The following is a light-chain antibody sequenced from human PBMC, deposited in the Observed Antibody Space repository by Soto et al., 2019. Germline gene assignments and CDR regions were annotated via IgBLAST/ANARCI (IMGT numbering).Light chain of an antibody. CDR3: CSYAGSYTFGGV. CDR2: DVS. J-gene: IGLJ2*01. V-gene: IGLV2-11*01. CDR1: SSDDGGYNY. Sequence: QSALTQPRSVSGSPGQSVTISCTGSSSDDGGYNYVSWYQQHPGKAPKLKIYDVSKRPSGVPDRFSGSKSGNTASLTISGLQAEDEADYYCCSYAGSYTFGGVFGGGTKLTVL.